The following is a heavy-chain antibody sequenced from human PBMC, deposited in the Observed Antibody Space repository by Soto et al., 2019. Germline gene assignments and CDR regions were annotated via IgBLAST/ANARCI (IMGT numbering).Heavy chain of an antibody. CDR1: GFTFSSYS. J-gene: IGHJ6*02. CDR2: ISSSSSYI. CDR3: ARDDGQQLITTPDYYYYGMDV. V-gene: IGHV3-21*01. D-gene: IGHD6-13*01. Sequence: EVQLVESGGGLVQPGGSLRLSCAASGFTFSSYSMNWVRQAPGKGLEWVSSISSSSSYIYYADSVKGRFTISRDNAKNSLYLQMNSLRAEDTAVYYCARDDGQQLITTPDYYYYGMDVWGQGTTVTVSS.